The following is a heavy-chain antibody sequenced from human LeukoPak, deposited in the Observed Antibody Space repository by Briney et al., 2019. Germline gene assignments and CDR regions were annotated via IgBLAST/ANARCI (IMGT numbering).Heavy chain of an antibody. V-gene: IGHV3-48*03. D-gene: IGHD3-22*01. CDR3: ARSPSNYYDSKGFDP. Sequence: GGSLRLSCAASGFTFSSYEMSWVRQAPRKGLEWVSYISSSGSTIYYADSVKGRFTISRDNAKNSLYLQMNSLRAEDTAVYYCARSPSNYYDSKGFDPWGQGTLVTVSS. CDR1: GFTFSSYE. CDR2: ISSSGSTI. J-gene: IGHJ5*02.